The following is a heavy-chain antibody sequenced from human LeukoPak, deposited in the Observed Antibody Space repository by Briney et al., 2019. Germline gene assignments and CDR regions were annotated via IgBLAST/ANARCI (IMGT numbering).Heavy chain of an antibody. CDR3: ARDCSGRNWARDFDY. CDR2: ISSNSRTI. V-gene: IGHV3-48*01. CDR1: GFTFSEYS. D-gene: IGHD2-15*01. Sequence: PGGSLRLSCAASGFTFSEYSLIWVRQAPGEGLEWVSYISSNSRTIYYADSVKGRFTMSRDNDKNSVYLQMNSLRAEDTAVYYCARDCSGRNWARDFDYWGQGTLVTVSS. J-gene: IGHJ4*02.